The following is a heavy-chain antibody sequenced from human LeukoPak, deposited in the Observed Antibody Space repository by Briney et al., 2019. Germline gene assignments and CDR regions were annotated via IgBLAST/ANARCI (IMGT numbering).Heavy chain of an antibody. CDR3: ARENIRYFDWSNSRGWFDP. V-gene: IGHV4-39*07. Sequence: PSETLSVNCTVSGGSINSSSYYWAWIRQPPGKGMEWIGGIYDSGSTYYNPSLKSRVTISVDTSKNQFSLKLRSVTAADTAVYYCARENIRYFDWSNSRGWFDPWGQGTLVTVSS. D-gene: IGHD3-9*01. CDR2: IYDSGST. J-gene: IGHJ5*02. CDR1: GGSINSSSYY.